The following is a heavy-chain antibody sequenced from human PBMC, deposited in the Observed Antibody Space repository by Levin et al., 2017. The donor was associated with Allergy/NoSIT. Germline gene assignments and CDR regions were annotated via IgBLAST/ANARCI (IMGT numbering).Heavy chain of an antibody. CDR2: ISGSGGST. V-gene: IGHV3-23*01. J-gene: IGHJ4*02. D-gene: IGHD2-2*01. CDR3: ATSGGYCSSTSCYPFDY. Sequence: GGSLRLSCAASGFTFSSYAMSWVRQAPGKGLEWVSAISGSGGSTYYADSVKGRFTISRDNSKNTLYLQMNSLRAEDTAVYYCATSGGYCSSTSCYPFDYWGQGTLVTVSS. CDR1: GFTFSSYA.